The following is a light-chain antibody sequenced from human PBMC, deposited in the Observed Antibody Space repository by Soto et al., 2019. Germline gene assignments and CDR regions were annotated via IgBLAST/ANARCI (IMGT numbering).Light chain of an antibody. CDR3: GTWDSSLSIGV. CDR1: SSNIGNNY. J-gene: IGLJ2*01. Sequence: QSVLTQPPSVSVAPGQKVTISCSGRSSNIGNNYVSWYQSLPGTAPKLLIYDNNERPSGIPDRFSSYKSGTSATLGINGLQTGDEVDYYCGTWDSSLSIGVFVRGTKLTVL. V-gene: IGLV1-51*01. CDR2: DNN.